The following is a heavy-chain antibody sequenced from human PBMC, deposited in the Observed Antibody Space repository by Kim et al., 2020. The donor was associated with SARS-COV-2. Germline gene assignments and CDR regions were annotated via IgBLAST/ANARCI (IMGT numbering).Heavy chain of an antibody. V-gene: IGHV4-34*01. Sequence: STTNSPSLKSGITISIDTSKNHLSLKLTSVTAADTAVYYCARGVITTGFDYWGQGTLVTVSS. CDR3: ARGVITTGFDY. J-gene: IGHJ4*02. D-gene: IGHD3-22*01. CDR2: ST.